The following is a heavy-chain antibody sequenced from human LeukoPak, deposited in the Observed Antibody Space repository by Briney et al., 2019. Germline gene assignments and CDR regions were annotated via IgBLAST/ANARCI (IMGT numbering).Heavy chain of an antibody. Sequence: SETLSLTCTVSGGSISSDYWSWIRQPPGKGLEWIAYIYYSGITNYNPSLKGRVTISVDTSKNQFSLKLTSVTAADTAVYYCVRLLAGCPGGNCRAHFDYWGQGILVTVSS. J-gene: IGHJ4*02. D-gene: IGHD2-21*01. V-gene: IGHV4-59*01. CDR2: IYYSGIT. CDR3: VRLLAGCPGGNCRAHFDY. CDR1: GGSISSDY.